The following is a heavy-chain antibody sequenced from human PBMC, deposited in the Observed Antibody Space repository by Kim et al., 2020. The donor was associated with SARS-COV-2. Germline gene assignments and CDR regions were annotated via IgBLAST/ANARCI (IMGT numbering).Heavy chain of an antibody. D-gene: IGHD6-13*01. CDR3: AREPSSSWPHWFDP. V-gene: IGHV1-2*02. Sequence: ASVKVSCKASGYTFTGYYIHWVRQAPGQGLEWMGWINPNSGITNYAQNFQGRVTMTRGTSISTVYMELSGLRSDDTAVYYCAREPSSSWPHWFDPWGQGTLVTLSS. CDR2: INPNSGIT. J-gene: IGHJ5*02. CDR1: GYTFTGYY.